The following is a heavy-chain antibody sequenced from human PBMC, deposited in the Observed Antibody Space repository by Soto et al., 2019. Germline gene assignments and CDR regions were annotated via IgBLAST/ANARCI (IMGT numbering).Heavy chain of an antibody. CDR2: IYYSGST. CDR1: GGSISSSSYY. J-gene: IGHJ4*02. V-gene: IGHV4-39*01. CDR3: ARHNVVVPAAIAGFDY. D-gene: IGHD2-2*01. Sequence: KPSETLSLTCTVSGGSISSSSYYWGWIRQPPGKGLEWIGSIYYSGSTYYNPSLKSRVTISVDTSKNQFSLKLSSVTAADTAVYYCARHNVVVPAAIAGFDYWGQGTLVTVSS.